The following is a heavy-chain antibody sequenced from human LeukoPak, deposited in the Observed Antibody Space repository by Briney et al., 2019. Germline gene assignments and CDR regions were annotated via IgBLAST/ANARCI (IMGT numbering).Heavy chain of an antibody. CDR1: GGSFSGYY. V-gene: IGHV4-34*01. D-gene: IGHD2-8*01. CDR2: INHSGST. J-gene: IGHJ4*02. CDR3: ARTGLYAIPYTSPAYGY. Sequence: SETLSLTCAVYGGSFSGYYWSWIRQPPGNGLEWIGEINHSGSTNYNPSLKSRVTISVDTSKNQFSLKLSSVTAADTAVYYCARTGLYAIPYTSPAYGYWGQGTLVTVSS.